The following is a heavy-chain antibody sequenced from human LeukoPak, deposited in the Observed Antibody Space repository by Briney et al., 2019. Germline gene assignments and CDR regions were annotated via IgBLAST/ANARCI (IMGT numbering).Heavy chain of an antibody. D-gene: IGHD6-19*01. CDR1: GDSISKYY. J-gene: IGHJ6*03. CDR2: IYYSGST. CDR3: ARPAVAASGDYYYMDV. V-gene: IGHV4-59*08. Sequence: PSETLSLTCTVSGDSISKYYWSWIRQPPGKALEWIGYIYYSGSTTYNPSLRSRVTISIDTSKNQFSLKLSSVTAADTAVYYCARPAVAASGDYYYMDVWGKGTTVTVSS.